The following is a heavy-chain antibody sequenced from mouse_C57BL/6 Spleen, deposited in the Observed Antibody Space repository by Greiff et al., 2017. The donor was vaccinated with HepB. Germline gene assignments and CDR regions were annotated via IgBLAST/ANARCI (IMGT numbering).Heavy chain of an antibody. CDR1: GFTFSDYG. J-gene: IGHJ4*01. CDR2: ISSGSSTI. Sequence: EVKLMESGGGLVKPGGSLKLSCAASGFTFSDYGMHWVRQAPEKGLEWVAYISSGSSTIYYADTVKGRFTISRDNAKNTLFLQMTSLRSEDTAMYYCARPSYSNYDAMDYWGQGTSVTVSS. CDR3: ARPSYSNYDAMDY. D-gene: IGHD2-5*01. V-gene: IGHV5-17*01.